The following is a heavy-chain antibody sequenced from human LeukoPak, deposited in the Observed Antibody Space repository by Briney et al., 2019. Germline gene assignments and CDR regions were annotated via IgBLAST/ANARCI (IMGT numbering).Heavy chain of an antibody. D-gene: IGHD3-22*01. CDR1: GYTFTSYG. V-gene: IGHV1-18*01. CDR3: ARVNCYDNSGRGAFDI. CDR2: ISAYNGNT. Sequence: ASVKVSCRASGYTFTSYGISWVRQAPGQGLEWMGWISAYNGNTNYAQKLQGRVTMTTDTSTRTVYMELRSLRSDDTAVYYCARVNCYDNSGRGAFDIWGQGTMVTVSS. J-gene: IGHJ3*02.